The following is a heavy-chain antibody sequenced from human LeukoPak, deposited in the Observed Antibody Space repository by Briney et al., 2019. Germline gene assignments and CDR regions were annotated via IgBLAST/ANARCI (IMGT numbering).Heavy chain of an antibody. V-gene: IGHV3-30*18. CDR2: ISYDGSKR. J-gene: IGHJ4*02. Sequence: GGSLRLSCAASEFTFSNFGMHWVRQAPGKGLEWVAVISYDGSKRYSADSVKGRFTISRDNSKNTVYLQMNSLRPEDTAVYYCAKGRKTAAGYYFDYWGQGTLATVSS. CDR1: EFTFSNFG. D-gene: IGHD6-13*01. CDR3: AKGRKTAAGYYFDY.